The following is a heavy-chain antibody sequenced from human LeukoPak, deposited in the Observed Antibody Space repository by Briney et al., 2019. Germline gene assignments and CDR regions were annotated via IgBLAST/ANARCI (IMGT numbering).Heavy chain of an antibody. J-gene: IGHJ4*02. CDR2: INPSGGST. CDR3: ARDNYDYGDFDY. Sequence: ASVKVSCKASGYTFTGYYMHWVRQAPGQGLEWMGIINPSGGSTSYAQKFQGRVTMTRDTSTSTVYMELSSLRSEDTAVYYCARDNYDYGDFDYWGQGTLATVSS. CDR1: GYTFTGYY. V-gene: IGHV1-46*01. D-gene: IGHD4-17*01.